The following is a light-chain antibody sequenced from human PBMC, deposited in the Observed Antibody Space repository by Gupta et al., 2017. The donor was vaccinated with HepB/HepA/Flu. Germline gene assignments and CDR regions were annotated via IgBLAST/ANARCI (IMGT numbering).Light chain of an antibody. Sequence: SYELTQPPSVSVSPGQTASITCSGDKLGHKYACWYQQRPGQSPVLVLYQDSKRPSRIPGPFSGSNSWNTATLTISGTQAMDEADYYCQAWDSSTVVFGGGTKLTVL. J-gene: IGLJ2*01. CDR1: KLGHKY. CDR2: QDS. V-gene: IGLV3-1*01. CDR3: QAWDSSTVV.